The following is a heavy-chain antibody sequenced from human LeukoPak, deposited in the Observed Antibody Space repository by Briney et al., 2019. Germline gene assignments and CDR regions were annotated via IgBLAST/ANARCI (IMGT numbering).Heavy chain of an antibody. J-gene: IGHJ3*02. CDR1: GGSISSYY. CDR2: IYTSGST. V-gene: IGHV4-4*07. CDR3: ARASGLIWFGELLIHTGGALDI. D-gene: IGHD3-10*01. Sequence: SETLSLNCTVSGGSISSYYWSWIRQPAGKGLEWIGRIYTSGSTNYNPSLKSRVTMSVDTSKNQFSLKLSSVTAADTAVYYCARASGLIWFGELLIHTGGALDIWGQGTMVTVSS.